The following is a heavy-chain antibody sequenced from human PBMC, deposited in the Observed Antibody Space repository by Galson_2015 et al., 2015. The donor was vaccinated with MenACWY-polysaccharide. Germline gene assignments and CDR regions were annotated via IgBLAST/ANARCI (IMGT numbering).Heavy chain of an antibody. CDR3: AREPTYSGSFGWFDP. V-gene: IGHV4-61*01. J-gene: IGHJ5*02. Sequence: SETLSLTCTVSGGSVSVDTYYWSWLRQSPGKGLEWIGYMSYSGRANYNPSLKSRVTVFLDTSKNQFSLRLTSVTAADTAMYYCAREPTYSGSFGWFDPWGQGTLVTVSS. D-gene: IGHD1-26*01. CDR2: MSYSGRA. CDR1: GGSVSVDTYY.